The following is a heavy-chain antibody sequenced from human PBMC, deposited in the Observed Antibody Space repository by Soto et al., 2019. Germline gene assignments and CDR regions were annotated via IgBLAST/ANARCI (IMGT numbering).Heavy chain of an antibody. CDR1: GYTFTSYA. D-gene: IGHD3-10*01. V-gene: IGHV1-3*01. Sequence: QVQLVQSGAEVKKPGASVKVSCKASGYTFTSYAMHWVRQAPGQRLEWMGWINAGNGNTKYSQKFQGRVTITRDTSASTAYMELSSLRSEDTAVYYCARDIWFGEFRVFDPWGQGTLVTVSS. CDR3: ARDIWFGEFRVFDP. J-gene: IGHJ5*02. CDR2: INAGNGNT.